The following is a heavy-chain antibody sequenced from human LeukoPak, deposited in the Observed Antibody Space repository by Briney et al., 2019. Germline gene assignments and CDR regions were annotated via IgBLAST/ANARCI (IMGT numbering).Heavy chain of an antibody. CDR3: ARGLIAVAGFDY. J-gene: IGHJ4*02. D-gene: IGHD6-19*01. CDR1: GGSFSGYY. Sequence: SETLSLTCAVYGGSFSGYYWSWIRQPPGKGLEWIGEINHSGSTNYNPSLKSRVTISVDTSENQFSLKLSSVTAADTAVYYCARGLIAVAGFDYWGQGTLVTVSS. V-gene: IGHV4-34*01. CDR2: INHSGST.